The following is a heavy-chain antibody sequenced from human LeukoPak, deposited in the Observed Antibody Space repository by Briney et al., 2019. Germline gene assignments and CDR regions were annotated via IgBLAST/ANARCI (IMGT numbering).Heavy chain of an antibody. Sequence: ASVKVSCKASGYTFTSYDINWVRQATGQGLEWMGWMNPNSGNTGYAQKFQGRVTMTRNTSISTAYMELSSLRSEDTGVYYCARDRRGYCSGGGCRRFDPWGQGTLVTVSS. D-gene: IGHD2-15*01. CDR3: ARDRRGYCSGGGCRRFDP. V-gene: IGHV1-8*01. CDR1: GYTFTSYD. CDR2: MNPNSGNT. J-gene: IGHJ5*02.